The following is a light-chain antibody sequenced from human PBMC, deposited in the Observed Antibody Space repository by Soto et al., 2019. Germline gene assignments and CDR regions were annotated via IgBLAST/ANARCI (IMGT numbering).Light chain of an antibody. CDR1: QTISSW. CDR2: KAS. CDR3: QQLNTYPIP. V-gene: IGKV1-5*03. Sequence: DIQMTQSPSTLSGSVGDRVTITCRASQTISSWLAWYQQKPGKAPKLLIYKASTLKSGVPSRFSGSGSGTEFPLTISSLQPDDFATYYCQQLNTYPIPFGQGTRLEI. J-gene: IGKJ5*01.